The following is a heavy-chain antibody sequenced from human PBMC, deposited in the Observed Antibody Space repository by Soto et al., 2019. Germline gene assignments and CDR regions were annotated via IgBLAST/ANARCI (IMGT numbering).Heavy chain of an antibody. CDR1: GGSISSSSYY. CDR2: IHYSGST. V-gene: IGHV4-39*01. D-gene: IGHD6-19*01. J-gene: IGHJ5*02. Sequence: SETLSLTCTVSGGSISSSSYYWGWIRQPPGKGLEWIGSIHYSGSTYYNPSLKSRVTISVDTSKNQFSLKLSSVTAADTAVYYCARHAISRYSSGSWFDPWGQGTLVTVSS. CDR3: ARHAISRYSSGSWFDP.